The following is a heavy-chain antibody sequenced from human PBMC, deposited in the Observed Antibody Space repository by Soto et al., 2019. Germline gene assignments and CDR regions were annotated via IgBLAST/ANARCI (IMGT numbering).Heavy chain of an antibody. CDR2: INDDGINK. Sequence: SLRLSCAASGFTFPRYGMNLVRQAPGKGLDWVSTINDDGINKHYAESVNGRFTISRANSKNXMFLQMNSLRAEDTAVYYGGRDAGAADEMFDYWGQGAEVTVSS. J-gene: IGHJ4*02. V-gene: IGHV3-23*01. CDR1: GFTFPRYG. CDR3: GRDAGAADEMFDY.